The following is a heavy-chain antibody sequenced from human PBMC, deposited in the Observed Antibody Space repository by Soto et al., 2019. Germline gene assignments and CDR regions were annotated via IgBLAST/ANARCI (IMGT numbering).Heavy chain of an antibody. CDR3: ASEGGSWSPPRYFNV. V-gene: IGHV4-30-2*01. Sequence: QLQLQESGSGLVKPSQTLSLTCAVSGGSISSGGYYWSWLRQPPGKGLEWIGYIFHSGSTYYNPTLKSRVTISIGGSKNQFSLQLSSVTAADTAVYYCASEGGSWSPPRYFNVGGRGTQGPVSS. CDR2: IFHSGST. CDR1: GGSISSGGYY. J-gene: IGHJ2*01. D-gene: IGHD2-15*01.